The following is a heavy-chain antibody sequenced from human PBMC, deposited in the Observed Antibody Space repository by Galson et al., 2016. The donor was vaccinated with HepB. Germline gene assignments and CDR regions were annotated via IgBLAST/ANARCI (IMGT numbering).Heavy chain of an antibody. CDR3: VRDGSGGWHFDN. D-gene: IGHD6-19*01. J-gene: IGHJ4*02. CDR2: VKYDGSEK. Sequence: SLRLSCAASGFSLSSYWMSWVRQAPGKGLEWVANVKYDGSEKYYVESVKGRFTISRDNAKNSISLQMNSLSAEDTAVYYCVRDGSGGWHFDNWGQGTLITVSS. V-gene: IGHV3-7*01. CDR1: GFSLSSYW.